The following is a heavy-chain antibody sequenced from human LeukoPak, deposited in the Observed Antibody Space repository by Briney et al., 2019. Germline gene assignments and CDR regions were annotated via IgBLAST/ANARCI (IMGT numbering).Heavy chain of an antibody. Sequence: SETLSLTCTVSGGSISSSNYYWGWIRQPPGKGLECLGSIYYNGRTYYNPSLKSRVTISVDTSKNQFSLKLSSVTAADTAVYYCARVGATRGEDYWGQGTLVTVSS. J-gene: IGHJ4*02. V-gene: IGHV4-39*07. CDR1: GGSISSSNYY. D-gene: IGHD1-26*01. CDR2: IYYNGRT. CDR3: ARVGATRGEDY.